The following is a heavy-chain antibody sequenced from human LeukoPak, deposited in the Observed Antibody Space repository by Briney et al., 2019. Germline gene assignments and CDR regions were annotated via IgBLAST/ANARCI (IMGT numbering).Heavy chain of an antibody. J-gene: IGHJ4*02. CDR1: GGSISSNNHY. D-gene: IGHD1-26*01. V-gene: IGHV4-39*01. Sequence: SETLSLTCTVSGGSISSNNHYWGWIRQPPGKGLEWIGSIHYSGSAYYNPSLKSRVTISVASSKNQFSLKLTSVTAADTAVYFCARLGSLYSHSSFFDYWGQGTLGSVSS. CDR3: ARLGSLYSHSSFFDY. CDR2: IHYSGSA.